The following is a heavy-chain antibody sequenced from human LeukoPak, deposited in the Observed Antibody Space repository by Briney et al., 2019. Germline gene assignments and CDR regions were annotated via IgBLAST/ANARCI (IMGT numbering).Heavy chain of an antibody. J-gene: IGHJ6*02. D-gene: IGHD3-22*01. V-gene: IGHV1-69*13. CDR3: ARDYYDSSGYYYKPYYYYGMDV. CDR1: GGTFSSYA. Sequence: SVKVSCKASGGTFSSYAISWVRQAPGQGLEWMGGIIPIFGTANYAQKLQGRVTITADESTSTADMELSSLRSEDTAVYYCARDYYDSSGYYYKPYYYYGMDVWGQGTTVTVSS. CDR2: IIPIFGTA.